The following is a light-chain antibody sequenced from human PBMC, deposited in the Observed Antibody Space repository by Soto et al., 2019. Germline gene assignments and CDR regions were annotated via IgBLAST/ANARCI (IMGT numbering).Light chain of an antibody. CDR1: SSEFGGYNY. V-gene: IGLV2-14*01. CDR2: DVN. J-gene: IGLJ1*01. CDR3: SSYTSSNTLYV. Sequence: HSVVTQPASVSGSPGQSITISCTGTSSEFGGYNYVSWYQQHPGKAPKLMIYDVNNRPSGVSDRFSGSKSGNTASLTISGLQAEDEADYFCSSYTSSNTLYVLGAGNKVTVL.